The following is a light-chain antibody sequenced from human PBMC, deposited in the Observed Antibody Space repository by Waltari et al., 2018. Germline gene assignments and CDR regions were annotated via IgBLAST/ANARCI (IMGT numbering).Light chain of an antibody. CDR3: CSYAGSGTFVV. CDR1: SSDVGSNNL. CDR2: EGS. J-gene: IGLJ2*01. Sequence: QSALTQPASVSGSPGQSITISCTGTSSDVGSNNLVSWYQQHPGQAPKVVIYEGSERPSGMSNRCSGSKSGITASLTIAGLQPEDEADYYCCSYAGSGTFVVFGGGTKLTVL. V-gene: IGLV2-23*03.